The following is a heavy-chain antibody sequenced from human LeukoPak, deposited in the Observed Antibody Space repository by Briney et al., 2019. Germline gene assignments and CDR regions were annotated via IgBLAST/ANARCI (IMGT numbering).Heavy chain of an antibody. Sequence: PSETLSLTCAVSGASVSSYYWSWIRQPAGKGLEWIGRIYTSGSTNYNPSLKSRVTISVDTSKNQFSLKLSSVTAADTAVYYCAREVLLWFGEGMDVWGKGTTVTISS. D-gene: IGHD3-10*01. J-gene: IGHJ6*03. CDR2: IYTSGST. CDR1: GASVSSYY. V-gene: IGHV4-4*07. CDR3: AREVLLWFGEGMDV.